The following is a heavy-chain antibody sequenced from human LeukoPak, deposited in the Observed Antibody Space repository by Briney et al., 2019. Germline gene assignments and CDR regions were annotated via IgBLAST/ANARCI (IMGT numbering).Heavy chain of an antibody. CDR3: ARSHPNYDILTGYLDY. J-gene: IGHJ4*02. CDR1: GFTFSSYA. V-gene: IGHV3-30-3*01. CDR2: ISNDGSNK. Sequence: PGGALRLSCAASGFTFSSYAMHWGRQAPGKGVGGGGGISNDGSNKYYADSVKGRFTISRDNSKNTLYLQMNSLRAEDTAVYYCARSHPNYDILTGYLDYWGQGTLVTVSS. D-gene: IGHD3-9*01.